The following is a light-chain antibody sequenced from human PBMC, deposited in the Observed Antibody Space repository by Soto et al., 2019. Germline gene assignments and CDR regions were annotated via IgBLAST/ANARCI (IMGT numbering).Light chain of an antibody. J-gene: IGKJ4*01. CDR1: QSITTW. CDR2: DVS. CDR3: QHYNNYLLT. V-gene: IGKV1-5*01. Sequence: DIQMTQSPSTVSAYVGDSVTITCRASQSITTWLAWYQQRPGKAPKLLIYDVSGLQSGVPSRFSGSGSGTEFTLTISSLHPDDFATYYCQHYNNYLLTFGGGTKVDI.